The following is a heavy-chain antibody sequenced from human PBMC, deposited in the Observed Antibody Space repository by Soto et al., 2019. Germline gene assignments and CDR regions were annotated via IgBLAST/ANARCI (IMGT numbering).Heavy chain of an antibody. CDR1: GGTFSSYA. CDR3: ATRSPAFDY. V-gene: IGHV1-69*05. Sequence: SVKVSCKASGGTFSSYAISWVRQAPGQGLEWMGGIIPIFGTANYAQKFQGRVTMTTDTSTSTAYMELRSLRSDDTAVYYCATRSPAFDYWGQGTLVTVSS. J-gene: IGHJ4*02. CDR2: IIPIFGTA.